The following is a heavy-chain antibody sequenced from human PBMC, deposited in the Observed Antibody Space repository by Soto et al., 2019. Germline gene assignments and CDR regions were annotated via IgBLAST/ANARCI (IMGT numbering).Heavy chain of an antibody. Sequence: PGESLKISCKGFGYSFTNYWVAWVRQMPGKGLEWMGIIYPDDSDTRYSPSFQGQVTISADKSISTAYLQWSSLKASDTAMYYYARLYSTSPGYWGQGTLVTVSS. D-gene: IGHD6-13*01. CDR2: IYPDDSDT. CDR1: GYSFTNYW. CDR3: ARLYSTSPGY. V-gene: IGHV5-51*01. J-gene: IGHJ4*02.